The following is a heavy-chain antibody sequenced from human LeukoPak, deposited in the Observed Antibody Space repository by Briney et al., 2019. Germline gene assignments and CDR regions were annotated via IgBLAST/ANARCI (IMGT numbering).Heavy chain of an antibody. CDR1: GGSFSGYY. D-gene: IGHD3-22*01. J-gene: IGHJ3*02. Sequence: PSETLSLTCAVYGGSFSGYYWSWIRQPPGKGLEWIGEINHSGSTNYNPSLKSRVTISVDTSKNQFSLKLSSVTAADTAVYYCASPPDYYDSSGYPHDAFDIWGQGTMVTVSS. CDR3: ASPPDYYDSSGYPHDAFDI. CDR2: INHSGST. V-gene: IGHV4-34*01.